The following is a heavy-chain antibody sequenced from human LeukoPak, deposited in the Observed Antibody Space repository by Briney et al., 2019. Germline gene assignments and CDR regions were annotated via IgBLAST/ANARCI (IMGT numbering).Heavy chain of an antibody. V-gene: IGHV1-18*04. Sequence: ASVKVSCKTSGPGFSSFAIAWVRQAPGQGLEWLGWISPYTGKTNYAQKFRGRVAMTTDTPTRTAYMDLSSLRSDDTAVYYCARGQVDTAMIIGGWFDHWGQGTLVTVSS. CDR1: GPGFSSFA. CDR3: ARGQVDTAMIIGGWFDH. J-gene: IGHJ5*02. CDR2: ISPYTGKT. D-gene: IGHD5-18*01.